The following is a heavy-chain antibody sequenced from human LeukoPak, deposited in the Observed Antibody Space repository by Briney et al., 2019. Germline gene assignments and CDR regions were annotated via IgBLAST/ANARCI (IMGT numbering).Heavy chain of an antibody. CDR2: IYHSGST. D-gene: IGHD1-26*01. V-gene: IGHV4-30-2*01. J-gene: IGHJ4*02. Sequence: SETLSLTCTVSGGSISSGGYSWSWIRQPPGKGLEWIGYIYHSGSTYYNPSLKSRVTISVDRSKNQFSLKLSSVTAADTAVYYCARAPVGANPFDYWGQGTLVTVSS. CDR3: ARAPVGANPFDY. CDR1: GGSISSGGYS.